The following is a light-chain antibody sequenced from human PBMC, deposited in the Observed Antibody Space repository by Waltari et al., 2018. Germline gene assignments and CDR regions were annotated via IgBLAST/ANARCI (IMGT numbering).Light chain of an antibody. CDR2: WAS. V-gene: IGKV4-1*01. CDR3: QQYFSPLPYT. Sequence: DVVMTQSPDSLAVSLGERATINCKSSQTILYSSNNKNCLAWYQQKPGKPPKLLIYWASTWESGIPDLFSVSRSGTYFTLTISSLHPEDVAVYYCQQYFSPLPYTFGQLTKLEI. J-gene: IGKJ2*01. CDR1: QTILYSSNNKNC.